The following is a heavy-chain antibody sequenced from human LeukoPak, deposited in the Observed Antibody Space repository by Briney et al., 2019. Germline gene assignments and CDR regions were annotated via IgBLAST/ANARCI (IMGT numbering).Heavy chain of an antibody. CDR2: IYHSGST. CDR3: ARGDSSVYYSNGPTAHLVD. Sequence: SQTLSLTCAVSGGSISSGGYPWSWIRQTPGKGLEWIGYIYHSGSTYYNPSLKSRVTISVDRSKDQFSLKLSSVTAADTAVYYCARGDSSVYYSNGPTAHLVDWGQGTLV. J-gene: IGHJ4*02. D-gene: IGHD3-22*01. CDR1: GGSISSGGYP. V-gene: IGHV4-30-2*01.